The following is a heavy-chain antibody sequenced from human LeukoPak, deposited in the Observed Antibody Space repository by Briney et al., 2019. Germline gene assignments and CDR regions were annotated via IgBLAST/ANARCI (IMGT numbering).Heavy chain of an antibody. CDR1: GCTFTSYY. Sequence: ASVKVSCKASGCTFTSYYMHWVRQAPGRGLEWMGIINPSGGSTSYAQKFQGRATMTRDMSTSTVYMELSSLRSEDTAVYYCARQGHYDFWSGYYGGLGYWGQGTLVTVSS. CDR2: INPSGGST. V-gene: IGHV1-46*01. J-gene: IGHJ4*02. CDR3: ARQGHYDFWSGYYGGLGY. D-gene: IGHD3-3*01.